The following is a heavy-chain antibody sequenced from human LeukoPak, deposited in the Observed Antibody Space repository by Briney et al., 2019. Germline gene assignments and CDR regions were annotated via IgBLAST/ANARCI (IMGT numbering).Heavy chain of an antibody. CDR1: GFSFSSYA. V-gene: IGHV3-23*01. D-gene: IGHD1-26*01. Sequence: PGGSLRLSCAASGFSFSSYAMSWVRQAPGKGLEWVSAISGGGGSTYYADSVKGRFTISRDNSKNTLYLQMNSLRAGDTAVYYCAKDRVWENDAFDIWGQGTTVTVSS. J-gene: IGHJ3*02. CDR3: AKDRVWENDAFDI. CDR2: ISGGGGST.